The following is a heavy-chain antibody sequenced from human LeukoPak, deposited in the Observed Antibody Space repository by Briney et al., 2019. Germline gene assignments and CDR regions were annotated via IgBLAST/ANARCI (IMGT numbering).Heavy chain of an antibody. CDR1: GFTFSDYY. V-gene: IGHV3-11*05. CDR3: ARVSRGLAAAGKVSYSDY. Sequence: PGGSLRLSCATSGFTFSDYYMSWIRQAPGKGLEWVSYISSSGTYINSADSVKGRFTISRDYPKNSLYLQMSSLRAEDTAVYYCARVSRGLAAAGKVSYSDYWGQGTLVTVSS. CDR2: ISSSGTYI. J-gene: IGHJ4*02. D-gene: IGHD6-13*01.